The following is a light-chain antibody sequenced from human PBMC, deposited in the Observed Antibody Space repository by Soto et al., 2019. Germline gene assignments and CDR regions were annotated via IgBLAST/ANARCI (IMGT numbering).Light chain of an antibody. V-gene: IGKV3-15*01. CDR1: QSVSSN. CDR2: GAS. Sequence: EVVMTQSPATLSVSPGERATLSCRASQSVSSNLAWYQQKPGQAPRLLIYGASTRATGIPARFSGSGSGTDFTLTISSLEPEDFAVYYCQQRSNWPITFGEGRLLAVK. CDR3: QQRSNWPIT. J-gene: IGKJ5*01.